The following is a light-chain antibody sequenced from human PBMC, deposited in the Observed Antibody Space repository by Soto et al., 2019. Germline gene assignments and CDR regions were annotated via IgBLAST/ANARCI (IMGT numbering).Light chain of an antibody. CDR2: DAS. V-gene: IGKV3-11*01. CDR1: QSVGSY. CDR3: QQRSNWPPWT. Sequence: EIVLTQSPATLSLSPGERATLSCRASQSVGSYLAWYQQKPGQAPRLLIYDASNRATGIPARFSGSGSETDITLTISSLEPEDFAVYYCQQRSNWPPWTFGQGTKLEIK. J-gene: IGKJ2*02.